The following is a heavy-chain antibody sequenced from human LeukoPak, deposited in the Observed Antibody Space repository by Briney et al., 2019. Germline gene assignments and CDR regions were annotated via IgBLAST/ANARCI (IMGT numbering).Heavy chain of an antibody. D-gene: IGHD6-13*01. CDR1: GGTFSSYA. CDR2: IIPIFGTA. J-gene: IGHJ6*02. CDR3: ARDEREQQLVYYYGMDV. Sequence: EASVKVSCKASGGTFSSYAISWVRQAPGQGLEWMGGIIPIFGTANYAQKFQGRVTITADESTSTAYMELSSLRSEDTAVYYCARDEREQQLVYYYGMDVWGQGTTVTVSS. V-gene: IGHV1-69*13.